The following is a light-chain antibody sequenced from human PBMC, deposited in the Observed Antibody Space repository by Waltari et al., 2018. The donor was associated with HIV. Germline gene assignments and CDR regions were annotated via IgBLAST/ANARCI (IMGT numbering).Light chain of an antibody. CDR1: GSNIGTYS. CDR3: AVWDDSLGGAV. J-gene: IGLJ2*01. Sequence: QSVVTQTPSASGTPGQRVTISCSGSGSNIGTYSVTRYQHFPGTAPKLLIYMNDQRPSGVPCRFSGSQSGTSASLAISGLQYDDEADYYCAVWDDSLGGAVFGGGTKLTVL. V-gene: IGLV1-47*01. CDR2: MND.